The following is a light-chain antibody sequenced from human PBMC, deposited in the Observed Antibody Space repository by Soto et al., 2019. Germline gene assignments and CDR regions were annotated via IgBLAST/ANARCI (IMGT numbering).Light chain of an antibody. Sequence: EIVWTQSPGTLSLSPGERATLSCRASQSVSSSYLAWYQQKPGQAPRFLIYGASSRATAIPDRFSGSGSGTDFTLTISRLEPEDFAVYYCQDYGSSRTFGQGTKVDIK. CDR3: QDYGSSRT. CDR2: GAS. V-gene: IGKV3-20*01. J-gene: IGKJ1*01. CDR1: QSVSSSY.